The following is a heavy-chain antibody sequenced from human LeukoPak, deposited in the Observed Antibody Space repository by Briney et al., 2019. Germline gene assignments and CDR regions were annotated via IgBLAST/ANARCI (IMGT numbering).Heavy chain of an antibody. CDR1: GYTFTSYY. CDR3: ARGPYSSSWYWNWFDP. V-gene: IGHV1-46*01. Sequence: GASVKVSCKASGYTFTSYYMHWVRQAPGQGLEWMGIINPSGGSTSYAQKLQGRVTMTTDTSTSTAYMELRSLRSDDTAVYYCARGPYSSSWYWNWFDPWGQGTLVTVSS. CDR2: INPSGGST. D-gene: IGHD6-13*01. J-gene: IGHJ5*02.